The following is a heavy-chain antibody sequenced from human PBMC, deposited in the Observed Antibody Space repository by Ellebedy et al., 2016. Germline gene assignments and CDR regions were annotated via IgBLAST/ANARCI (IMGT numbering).Heavy chain of an antibody. J-gene: IGHJ3*02. CDR2: INHSGSF. Sequence: SETLSLTCTVSGGSISNYYWSWIRQPPGEGLEWIGEINHSGSFNYNPSLKSRVTISVDTSKNQFSVNLSSVTAADTAVYYCARGLFDHRMAFDIWGQGTMVTVSS. D-gene: IGHD2-21*01. V-gene: IGHV4-34*01. CDR1: GGSISNYY. CDR3: ARGLFDHRMAFDI.